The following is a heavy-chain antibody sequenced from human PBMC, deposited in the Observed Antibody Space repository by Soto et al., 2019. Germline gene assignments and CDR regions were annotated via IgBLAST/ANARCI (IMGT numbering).Heavy chain of an antibody. V-gene: IGHV3-43*01. J-gene: IGHJ6*02. CDR2: ISWDGGST. Sequence: GGSLRVSCAASGFTFDDYTMHWVRQAPGTGLEWVSLISWDGGSTYYADSVKGRFTISRDNSKNSLYLHMNSLRTEDTALYYCAKDMDIVVVPAATSYCMDVWGQGTTVTVSS. CDR3: AKDMDIVVVPAATSYCMDV. CDR1: GFTFDDYT. D-gene: IGHD2-2*03.